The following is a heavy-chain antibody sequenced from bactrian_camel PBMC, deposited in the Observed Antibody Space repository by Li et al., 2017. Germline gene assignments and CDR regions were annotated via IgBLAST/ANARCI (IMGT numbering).Heavy chain of an antibody. D-gene: IGHD4*01. Sequence: HVQLVESGGGSVQAGGSLTLSCVQYPGYSYGGFCMGWFRLAPEKKREAVAAIDDDGATYTNPSLRDRFAVVRDTVKNTLDLTMNNLTAADSAVYTCAAGRLPYKIRIVAGVRDFDFTFRGWGTQVTVS. V-gene: IGHV3S55*01. CDR1: PGYSYGGFC. CDR2: IDDDGAT. J-gene: IGHJ4*01.